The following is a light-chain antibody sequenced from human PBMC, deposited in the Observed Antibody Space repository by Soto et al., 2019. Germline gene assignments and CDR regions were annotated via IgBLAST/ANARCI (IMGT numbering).Light chain of an antibody. CDR1: QSISNY. CDR2: AAS. J-gene: IGKJ4*01. Sequence: DIQMTQAPSSLSASEGDRVTITCRASQSISNYLNWYQQKPGKAPKFLISAASSLQSGVPSRFSGSGSGTDFTLTISSLRPEDFATYYCQQTYSTPLTFGGGTKVEIK. V-gene: IGKV1-39*01. CDR3: QQTYSTPLT.